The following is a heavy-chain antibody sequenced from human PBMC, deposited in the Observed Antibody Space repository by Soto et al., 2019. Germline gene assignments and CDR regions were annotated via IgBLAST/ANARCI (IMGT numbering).Heavy chain of an antibody. CDR2: IRSSNGNT. Sequence: GGSLRLSCATSGFRFTSYSMNWVRQAPGEGLEWVSAIRSSNGNTYYTDSVKGRFTISRDIAKNFLYLQMIGLRAEDTAVYYCARSTSLGGMDVWGQGTTVTVSS. V-gene: IGHV3-21*01. J-gene: IGHJ6*02. CDR1: GFRFTSYS. D-gene: IGHD1-1*01. CDR3: ARSTSLGGMDV.